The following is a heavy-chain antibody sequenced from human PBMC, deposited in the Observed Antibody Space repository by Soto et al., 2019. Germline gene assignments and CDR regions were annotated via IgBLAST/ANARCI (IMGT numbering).Heavy chain of an antibody. Sequence: QQQLQESGPGLGKPSETLSLTCTAYGGSISSSSYYWGWIRQPPGKGLEWIGSIYYSGSTYYNPSVQSRVTIPVDTSKNQFSLQLSSVTAADTAVYYFARHNRNRYYYGMDVWGQGTTVTVSS. V-gene: IGHV4-39*01. CDR1: GGSISSSSYY. J-gene: IGHJ6*02. CDR2: IYYSGST. CDR3: ARHNRNRYYYGMDV.